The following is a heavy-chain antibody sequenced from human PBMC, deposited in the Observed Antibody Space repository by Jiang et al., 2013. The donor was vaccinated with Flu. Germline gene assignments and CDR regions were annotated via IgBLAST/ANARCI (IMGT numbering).Heavy chain of an antibody. CDR1: SVSSNSAA. D-gene: IGHD1-7*01. J-gene: IGHJ5*02. CDR2: TYYRSKWYN. CDR3: ARDPITGTTSANWFDP. Sequence: SVSSNSAAWNWIRQSPSRGLEWLGRTYYRSKWYNDYAVSVKSRITINPDTSKNQFSLQLNSVTPEDTAVYYCARDPITGTTSANWFDPWGQGTLVTVSS. V-gene: IGHV6-1*01.